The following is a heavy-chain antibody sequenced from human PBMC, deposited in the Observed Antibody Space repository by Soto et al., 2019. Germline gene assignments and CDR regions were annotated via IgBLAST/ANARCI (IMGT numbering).Heavy chain of an antibody. V-gene: IGHV1-8*01. CDR1: GYTFTSYD. CDR2: MNPNSGNT. D-gene: IGHD1-1*01. CDR3: ARGSGRWVRYYYYYMDV. Sequence: ASVKVSCKASGYTFTSYDINWVRQATGQGLEWMGWMNPNSGNTGYAQKFQGRVTMTRNTSISTAYMELSSLRSEDTAVYYCARGSGRWVRYYYYYMDVWAKGPRSPSP. J-gene: IGHJ6*03.